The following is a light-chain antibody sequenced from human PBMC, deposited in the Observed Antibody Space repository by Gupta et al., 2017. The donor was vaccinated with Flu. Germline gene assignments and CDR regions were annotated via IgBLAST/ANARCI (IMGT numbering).Light chain of an antibody. CDR3: SSDTSSYTFV. V-gene: IGLV2-18*02. Sequence: VTISCTGTGSDIGTYNRVSWYQQSPGTAPKLMIYEVSKRPSGVPDRFSGSKSGNAASLTISGLQGEDEADYYCSSDTSSYTFVFGTGTKVTVL. CDR2: EVS. CDR1: GSDIGTYNR. J-gene: IGLJ1*01.